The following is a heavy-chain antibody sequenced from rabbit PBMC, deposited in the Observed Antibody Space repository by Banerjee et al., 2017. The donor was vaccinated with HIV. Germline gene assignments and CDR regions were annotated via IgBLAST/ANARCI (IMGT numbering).Heavy chain of an antibody. V-gene: IGHV1S43*01. CDR3: ARDYADSYYYFDL. CDR2: IYTGSGRT. Sequence: QSLEESGGDLVKPGASLTLTCTASGFSFSSGYYMCWVRQAPGKGLEWIACIYTGSGRTYYASWVNGRFTISRSTSLNTVDLKMTSLTAADTATYFCARDYADSYYYFDLWGPGTLVTVS. CDR1: GFSFSSGYY. J-gene: IGHJ4*01. D-gene: IGHD4-2*01.